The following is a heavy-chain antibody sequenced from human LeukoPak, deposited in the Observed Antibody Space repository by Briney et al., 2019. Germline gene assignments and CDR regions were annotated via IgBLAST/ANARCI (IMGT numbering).Heavy chain of an antibody. V-gene: IGHV1-8*03. J-gene: IGHJ6*03. D-gene: IGHD3-3*01. CDR1: GYTFTSYD. CDR3: ESNTYYDFWSGYRLGYYYYYLDV. CDR2: MNPNSGNT. Sequence: ASVKVSCKASGYTFTSYDINWGRQATGQGLEWMGWMNPNSGNTGYAQKFQGRVTITRNTSISTAYMELSSLRSEDTAVYSCESNTYYDFWSGYRLGYYYYYLDVWGKGTTVTVSS.